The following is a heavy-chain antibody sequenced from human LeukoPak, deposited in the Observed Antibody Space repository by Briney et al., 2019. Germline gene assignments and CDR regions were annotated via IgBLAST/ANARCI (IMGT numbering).Heavy chain of an antibody. V-gene: IGHV1-2*02. D-gene: IGHD5-24*01. CDR1: GYTFTGYY. Sequence: GASVKVSCKASGYTFTGYYMHWVRQAPGQGLEWVGWINPNSGGTNYAQKLQGRVSMTRDTSISTAYMELSRLRSDDTAVYYCARELDGRNWFDPWGQGSLVTVSS. J-gene: IGHJ5*02. CDR2: INPNSGGT. CDR3: ARELDGRNWFDP.